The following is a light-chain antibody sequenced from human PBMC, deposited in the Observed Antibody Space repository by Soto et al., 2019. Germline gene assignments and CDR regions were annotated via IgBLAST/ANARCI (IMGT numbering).Light chain of an antibody. J-gene: IGKJ1*01. CDR2: GAS. CDR1: QSISNY. Sequence: TQSPSSLSASVGDRVSISCRASQSISNYLNWYQQKPGQAPRLLIYGASTRATGIPARFSGSGSGTEFTLTISSLQSEDFAVYYCQQYNNWPTFGQGTKVEIK. V-gene: IGKV3-15*01. CDR3: QQYNNWPT.